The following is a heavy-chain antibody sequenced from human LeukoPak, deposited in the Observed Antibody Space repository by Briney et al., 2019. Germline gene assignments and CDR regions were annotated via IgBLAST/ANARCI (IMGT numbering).Heavy chain of an antibody. J-gene: IGHJ4*02. V-gene: IGHV3-21*01. CDR3: ARDNMAGDRGSFDY. Sequence: GGSLRLSCAASGFTFSSYSMDWVRQAPGKGLEWVSSISSSSSYIYYADSVKGRFTISRDNAKNSLYLRMNSLRAEDTAVYYCARDNMAGDRGSFDYWGQGTLVTVSS. CDR1: GFTFSSYS. D-gene: IGHD6-19*01. CDR2: ISSSSSYI.